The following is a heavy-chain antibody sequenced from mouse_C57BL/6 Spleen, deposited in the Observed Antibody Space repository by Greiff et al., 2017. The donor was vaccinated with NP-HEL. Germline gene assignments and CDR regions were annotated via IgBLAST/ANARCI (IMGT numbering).Heavy chain of an antibody. Sequence: VQLQQSGAELVKPGASVKLSCTASGFNFNDYYMHWVKQSTEQGLEWIGWIDPEDGENKSAPKFQGKATITADTSSNTAYLQLRSLTSEDTAVDYCAREDKEGYAMDDWGQGTSVTVSS. CDR3: AREDKEGYAMDD. D-gene: IGHD3-3*01. J-gene: IGHJ4*01. CDR2: IDPEDGEN. V-gene: IGHV14-2*01. CDR1: GFNFNDYY.